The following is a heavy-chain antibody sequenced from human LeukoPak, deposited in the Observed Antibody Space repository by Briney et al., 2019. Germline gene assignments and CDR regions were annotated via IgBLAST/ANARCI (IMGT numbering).Heavy chain of an antibody. V-gene: IGHV1-2*02. Sequence: ASVKVSCKASGYTFTGYYMHWVRQAPGQGLEWMGWINPNSGGTNYAQKFQGRVTMTRDTSISTAYMELSSLRSEGTAVYYCARVGHSSGWYFDYWGQGTLVTVSS. CDR2: INPNSGGT. CDR3: ARVGHSSGWYFDY. CDR1: GYTFTGYY. D-gene: IGHD6-19*01. J-gene: IGHJ4*02.